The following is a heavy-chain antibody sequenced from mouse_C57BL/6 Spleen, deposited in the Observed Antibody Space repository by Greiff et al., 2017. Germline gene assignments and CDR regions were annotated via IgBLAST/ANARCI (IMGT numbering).Heavy chain of an antibody. V-gene: IGHV1-52*01. D-gene: IGHD2-5*01. Sequence: QVQLQQPGAELVRPGSSVKLSCKASGYTFTSYWMHWVKQRPIQGLEWIGNIDPSDSETHYNQKFKDKATLTVDKSSSTADMQLSSLTSEDSAVYYCAREYSNYPAWFAYWGQGTLVTVSA. CDR1: GYTFTSYW. J-gene: IGHJ3*01. CDR3: AREYSNYPAWFAY. CDR2: IDPSDSET.